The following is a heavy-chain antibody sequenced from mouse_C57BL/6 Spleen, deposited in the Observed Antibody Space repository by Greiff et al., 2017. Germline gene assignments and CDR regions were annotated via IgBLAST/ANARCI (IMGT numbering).Heavy chain of an antibody. V-gene: IGHV5-4*01. J-gene: IGHJ3*01. CDR2: ISDGGSYT. D-gene: IGHD2-4*01. CDR3: AREDDYDRDWFAY. CDR1: GFTFSSYA. Sequence: EVKLVESGGGLVKPGGSLKLSCAASGFTFSSYAMSWVRQTPEKRLEWVATISDGGSYTYYPDNVKGRFTISRDNAKNNLYLQMSHLKSEDTAMYYCAREDDYDRDWFAYWGQGTLVTVSA.